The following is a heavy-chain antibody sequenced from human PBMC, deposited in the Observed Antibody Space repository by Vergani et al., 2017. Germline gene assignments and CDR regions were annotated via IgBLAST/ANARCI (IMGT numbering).Heavy chain of an antibody. D-gene: IGHD2-2*01. CDR1: GFSFSLYA. J-gene: IGHJ4*02. V-gene: IGHV3-21*01. CDR2: ISGNSGYI. CDR3: ARDYCSGSSCYYHDS. Sequence: EVQLEESGGGLAKPGGSLRLSCAASGFSFSLYAMNWVRQAPGKGLEWVSSISGNSGYIFYADSVKGRFTISRDNARNSLSLQMDSLKAEDTGVYYCARDYCSGSSCYYHDSWCLGTLLTVSS.